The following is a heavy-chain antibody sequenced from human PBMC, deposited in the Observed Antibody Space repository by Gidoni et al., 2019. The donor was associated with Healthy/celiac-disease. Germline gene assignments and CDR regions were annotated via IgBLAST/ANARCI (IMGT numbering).Heavy chain of an antibody. CDR1: GFTFSSYS. Sequence: EVQLVESGGGLVKPGGSLGLSCAASGFTFSSYSMNWVRQAPGKGLEWVSSISSSSSYIYYADSVKGRFTISRDNAKNSLYLQMNSLRAEDTAVYYCAREFSPSVGMDVWGQGTTVTVSS. V-gene: IGHV3-21*01. J-gene: IGHJ6*02. CDR3: AREFSPSVGMDV. CDR2: ISSSSSYI.